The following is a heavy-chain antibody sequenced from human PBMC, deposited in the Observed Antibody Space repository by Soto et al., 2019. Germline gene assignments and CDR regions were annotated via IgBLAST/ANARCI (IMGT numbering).Heavy chain of an antibody. Sequence: GESLKISCTGSGYSFTSYWISWVRQMPGKGLEWMGRIGPSDSYTNYSPSFHGHVTISADKSISTAYLQWSSLKAADTAMYYCARTGKYDYKGMDVWGQGTTVTVSS. CDR3: ARTGKYDYKGMDV. J-gene: IGHJ6*02. CDR2: IGPSDSYT. V-gene: IGHV5-10-1*01. CDR1: GYSFTSYW.